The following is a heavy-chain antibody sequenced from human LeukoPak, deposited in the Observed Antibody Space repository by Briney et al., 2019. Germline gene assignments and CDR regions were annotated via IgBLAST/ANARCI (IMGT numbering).Heavy chain of an antibody. V-gene: IGHV3-33*01. CDR3: ARDLGNGENASQGGK. CDR1: GFTFSSYG. Sequence: GRSLRLSCAASGFTFSSYGMHWVRQAPGKGLEWVAVIWYDGSNIYYADSVKGRFTISRDNSKNTLYLQMNSLRAEDTAVYYCARDLGNGENASQGGKWGQGTLVTVSS. CDR2: IWYDGSNI. J-gene: IGHJ4*02. D-gene: IGHD2-8*01.